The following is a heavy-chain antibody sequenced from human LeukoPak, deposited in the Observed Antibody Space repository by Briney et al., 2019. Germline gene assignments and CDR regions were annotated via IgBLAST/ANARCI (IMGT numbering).Heavy chain of an antibody. J-gene: IGHJ4*02. CDR3: ARDVRDGYNLFDY. D-gene: IGHD5-24*01. Sequence: PSETLSLTCTVSGGSISSGSYYWSWIRQPAGKGLEWIGRIHASGSTSYNPSLKSRVTISTDTSKNQFSLKLTSVTAANTAVYYCARDVRDGYNLFDYWGQGTLVTVSS. V-gene: IGHV4-61*02. CDR2: IHASGST. CDR1: GGSISSGSYY.